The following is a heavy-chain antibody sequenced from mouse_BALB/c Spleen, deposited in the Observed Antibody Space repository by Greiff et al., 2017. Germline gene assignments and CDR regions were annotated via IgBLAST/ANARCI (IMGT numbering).Heavy chain of an antibody. V-gene: IGHV6-6*02. CDR3: TRPSGSSYEDWYFDV. Sequence: EVMLVESGGGLVQPGGSMKLSCVASGFTFSNYWMNWVRQSPEKGLEWVAEIRLKSNNYATHYAESVKGRFTISRDDSKSSVYLQMNNLRAEGTGIYYCTRPSGSSYEDWYFDVWGAGTTVTVSS. J-gene: IGHJ1*01. CDR2: IRLKSNNYAT. D-gene: IGHD1-1*01. CDR1: GFTFSNYW.